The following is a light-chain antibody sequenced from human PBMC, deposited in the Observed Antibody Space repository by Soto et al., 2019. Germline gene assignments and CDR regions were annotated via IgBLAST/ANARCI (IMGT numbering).Light chain of an antibody. CDR3: AAWDDSLNGHWV. CDR1: SSNIGAGYD. V-gene: IGLV1-44*01. CDR2: SNN. Sequence: QSVLTQPPSVSGAPGQRVTISCTGSSSNIGAGYDVHWYQQLPGTAPKLLIYSNNQRPSGVPDRFSGSKSGTSASLAISGLQSEDEADYYCAAWDDSLNGHWVFGGGTKVTVL. J-gene: IGLJ3*02.